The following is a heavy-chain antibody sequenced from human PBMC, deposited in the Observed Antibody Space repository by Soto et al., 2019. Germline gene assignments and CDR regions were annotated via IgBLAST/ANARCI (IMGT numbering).Heavy chain of an antibody. Sequence: QVQLVQSGAEVKKPGASVKVSCKASGYTFTSYGISWVRQAPGQGLEWMGWISAYNGNTNYAQKLQGRVTMTTDTSTSTAYMELRSLRSDDTAVYYCAIDPEISFYTWELPYFDYWGQGTLVTVSS. V-gene: IGHV1-18*04. CDR1: GYTFTSYG. D-gene: IGHD1-26*01. CDR3: AIDPEISFYTWELPYFDY. J-gene: IGHJ4*02. CDR2: ISAYNGNT.